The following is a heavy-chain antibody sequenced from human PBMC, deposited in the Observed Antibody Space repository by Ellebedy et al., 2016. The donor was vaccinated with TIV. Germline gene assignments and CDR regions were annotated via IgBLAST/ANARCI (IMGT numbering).Heavy chain of an antibody. V-gene: IGHV3-7*01. D-gene: IGHD2-21*02. Sequence: GESLKISCAASGFSFRSYWMSWVRQAPGKGLEWVANIYQDGSDQYSVDSVKGRFTISRDNANKSLFLQMNSLRVEDTAVYYCARRGSCGDYAVQVNSWFDTWGQGTLVTVSS. CDR1: GFSFRSYW. CDR2: IYQDGSDQ. CDR3: ARRGSCGDYAVQVNSWFDT. J-gene: IGHJ5*02.